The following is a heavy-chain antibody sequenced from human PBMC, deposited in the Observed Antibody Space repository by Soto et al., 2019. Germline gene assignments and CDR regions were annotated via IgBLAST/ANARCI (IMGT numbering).Heavy chain of an antibody. D-gene: IGHD6-19*01. CDR1: GGSISSYY. Sequence: PSETLSLTCTVAGGSISSYYWSWIRQPPGKGLEWIGYIYYSGSTNYNPSLKSRVTISVDTSKNQFSLKLSSVTAADTAVYYCARDGGWGGASGQWLGFDYWGQGTLVTVSS. CDR2: IYYSGST. CDR3: ARDGGWGGASGQWLGFDY. V-gene: IGHV4-59*01. J-gene: IGHJ4*02.